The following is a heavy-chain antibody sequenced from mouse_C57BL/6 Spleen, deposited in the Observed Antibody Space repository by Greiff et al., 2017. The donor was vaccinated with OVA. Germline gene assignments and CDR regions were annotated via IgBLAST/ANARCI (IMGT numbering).Heavy chain of an antibody. Sequence: EVMLVESGGGLVQPKGSLKLSCAASGFSFNTYAMNWVRQAPGKGLEWVARIRSKSNNYATYYADSVKDRFTISRDDSESMIYLQMNNLKTEDTAMYYCVRESSYWYFDVWGTGTTVTVSS. CDR2: IRSKSNNYAT. CDR3: VRESSYWYFDV. V-gene: IGHV10-1*01. D-gene: IGHD1-1*01. J-gene: IGHJ1*03. CDR1: GFSFNTYA.